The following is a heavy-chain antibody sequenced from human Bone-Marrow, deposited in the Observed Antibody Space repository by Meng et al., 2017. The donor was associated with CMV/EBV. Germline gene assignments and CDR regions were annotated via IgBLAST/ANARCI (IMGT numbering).Heavy chain of an antibody. D-gene: IGHD2-2*01. V-gene: IGHV4-61*01. Sequence: SETLSLTCTVSGGSVSSGSYYWSWIRQPPGKGLEWIGYIYYSGSTNYNPSLKSRVTISVDTSKNQFSLKLSSVTAADMAVYYCARDSWVVSRLGMDVWGQGTTVTVSS. CDR2: IYYSGST. CDR3: ARDSWVVSRLGMDV. J-gene: IGHJ6*02. CDR1: GGSVSSGSYY.